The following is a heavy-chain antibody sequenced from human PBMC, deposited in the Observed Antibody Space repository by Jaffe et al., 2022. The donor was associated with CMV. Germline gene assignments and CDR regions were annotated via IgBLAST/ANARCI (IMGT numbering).Heavy chain of an antibody. CDR1: GFTFSSYG. Sequence: QVQLVESGGGVVQPGRSLRLSCAASGFTFSSYGMHWVRQAPGKGLEWVAVIWYDGSNKYYADSVKGRFTISRDNSKNTLYLQMNSLRAEDTAVYYCARERAPYSSSWYGAHDAFDIWGQGTMVTVSS. CDR3: ARERAPYSSSWYGAHDAFDI. J-gene: IGHJ3*02. D-gene: IGHD6-13*01. V-gene: IGHV3-33*08. CDR2: IWYDGSNK.